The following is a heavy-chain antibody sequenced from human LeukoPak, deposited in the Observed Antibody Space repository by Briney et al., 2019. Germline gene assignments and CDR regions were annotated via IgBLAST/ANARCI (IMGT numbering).Heavy chain of an antibody. D-gene: IGHD3-22*01. V-gene: IGHV4-30-2*01. CDR3: ARSGLLQRLRYYYYMDV. Sequence: PSETLSLTCTVSGGSISSGGYYWSWIRQPPGKGLEWIGYIYHSGSTYYNPSLKSRVTISVDRSKNQFSLKLSSVTAADTAVYYCARSGLLQRLRYYYYMDVWGKGTTVTVSS. CDR1: GGSISSGGYY. CDR2: IYHSGST. J-gene: IGHJ6*03.